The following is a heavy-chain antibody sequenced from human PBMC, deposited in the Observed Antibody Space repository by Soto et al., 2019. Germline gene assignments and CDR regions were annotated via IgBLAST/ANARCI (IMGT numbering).Heavy chain of an antibody. V-gene: IGHV1-8*01. CDR3: ARGFWSGYYVGSYYYYGMDV. CDR2: MNPNSGNT. D-gene: IGHD3-3*01. Sequence: ASVKVSCKASGYTFTSYDINWVRQATGQGLEWMGWMNPNSGNTGYAQKFQGRVTMTRNTSISTAYVELSSLRSEDTAVYYCARGFWSGYYVGSYYYYGMDVWGQGTTVTVSS. CDR1: GYTFTSYD. J-gene: IGHJ6*02.